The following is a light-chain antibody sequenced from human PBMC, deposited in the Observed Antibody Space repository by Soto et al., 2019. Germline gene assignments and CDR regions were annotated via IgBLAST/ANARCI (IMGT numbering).Light chain of an antibody. CDR3: QQANSFPIT. Sequence: TPMTQSPSIPVAAVGEKITITCRASQTINSWLAWYQQKPGKAPKVLIFDASSLQSGVPSRFSGSRSGPDFTLTISSLQPEDFATYYCQQANSFPITFGQGTRLEIK. CDR2: DAS. V-gene: IGKV1-5*01. J-gene: IGKJ5*01. CDR1: QTINSW.